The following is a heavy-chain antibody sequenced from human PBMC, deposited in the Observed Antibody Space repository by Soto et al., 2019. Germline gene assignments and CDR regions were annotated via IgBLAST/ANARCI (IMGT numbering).Heavy chain of an antibody. D-gene: IGHD3-10*01. CDR3: AKTADYSGSGSHYLLLDY. V-gene: IGHV3-23*01. CDR2: ISGSGGNT. Sequence: PGGSMRLSCAASGFTFSDYAMSWVRQAPGKGLEWVSTISGSGGNTYYTDSEKGRFTISRDNSKSTLYLQMNSLRGEDTAVYYCAKTADYSGSGSHYLLLDYRGQGTLVTVSS. CDR1: GFTFSDYA. J-gene: IGHJ4*01.